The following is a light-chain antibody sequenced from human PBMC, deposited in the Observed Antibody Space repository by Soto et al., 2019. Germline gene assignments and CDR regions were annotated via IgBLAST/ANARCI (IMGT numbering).Light chain of an antibody. CDR2: DAS. Sequence: EIVLTQSPATLSLSPGETGTLSCRASQSVGSHLAWYQQKPGQAPRLLMYDASKRPTGIPARFSGSGSGTDFTLTISSLEPEDFAVYYCQQRSDRLPITFGQGTRLEI. CDR1: QSVGSH. CDR3: QQRSDRLPIT. V-gene: IGKV3-11*01. J-gene: IGKJ5*01.